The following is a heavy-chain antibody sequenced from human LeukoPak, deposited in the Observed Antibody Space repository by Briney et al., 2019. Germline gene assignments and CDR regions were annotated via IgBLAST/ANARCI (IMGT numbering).Heavy chain of an antibody. CDR3: ARDYNTSGYYQIDY. D-gene: IGHD3-22*01. Sequence: PGGSLRLSCAASGFTFSNYAMSWVRQAPGKGLEWVLCISGSATNTYYADSVKGRFTISRDNSKNTVYLQMNSLRAEDAAVYYCARDYNTSGYYQIDYWGQGTLVTVSS. J-gene: IGHJ4*02. V-gene: IGHV3-23*01. CDR1: GFTFSNYA. CDR2: ISGSATNT.